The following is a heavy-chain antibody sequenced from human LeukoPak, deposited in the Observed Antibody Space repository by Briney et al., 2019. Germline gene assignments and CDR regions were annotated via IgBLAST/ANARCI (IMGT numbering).Heavy chain of an antibody. Sequence: SETLSLTCAVSGYSMSSGYYWGWIRPPPGKGLEWIGSIYHSGSSYYNPSLKSRVNISVDTSKNQFSLKRSSVTAADTAVYYCARQACSGGSCIDYGGQGTLVSVSS. CDR3: ARQACSGGSCIDY. D-gene: IGHD2-15*01. J-gene: IGHJ4*02. CDR2: IYHSGSS. V-gene: IGHV4-38-2*01. CDR1: GYSMSSGYY.